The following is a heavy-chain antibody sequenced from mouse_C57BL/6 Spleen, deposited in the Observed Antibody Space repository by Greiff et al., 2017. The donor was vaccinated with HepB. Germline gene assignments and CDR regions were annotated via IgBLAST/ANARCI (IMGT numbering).Heavy chain of an antibody. CDR3: ARGGYGAWFAY. J-gene: IGHJ3*01. CDR1: GYSFTGYY. CDR2: INPSTGGT. V-gene: IGHV1-42*01. D-gene: IGHD3-2*02. Sequence: EVKLMESGPELVKPGASVKISCKASGYSFTGYYMNWVKQSPEKSLEWIGEINPSTGGTTYNQKFKAKATLTVDKSSSTAYMQLKSLTSEDSAVYYCARGGYGAWFAYWGQGTLVTVSA.